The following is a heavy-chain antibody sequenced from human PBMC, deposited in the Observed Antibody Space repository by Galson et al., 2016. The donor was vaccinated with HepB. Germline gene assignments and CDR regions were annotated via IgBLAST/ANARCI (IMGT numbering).Heavy chain of an antibody. Sequence: SLRLSCAASGFTFSSYGMHWVRQAPGKGLEWVAVIWYDGGNKYYADSVKGRFTISRDNSKNTLYLQMNSRRTEDTAVYYCVRGHSTACYYDGSGYSSGDHWGQGTLVTVSS. V-gene: IGHV3-33*01. CDR1: GFTFSSYG. CDR3: VRGHSTACYYDGSGYSSGDH. J-gene: IGHJ4*02. CDR2: IWYDGGNK. D-gene: IGHD3-22*01.